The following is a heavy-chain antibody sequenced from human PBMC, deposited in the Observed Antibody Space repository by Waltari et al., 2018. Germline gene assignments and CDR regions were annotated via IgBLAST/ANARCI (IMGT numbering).Heavy chain of an antibody. V-gene: IGHV3-23*04. J-gene: IGHJ4*02. CDR3: ARLGSGTIDS. D-gene: IGHD6-13*01. CDR1: GFTFSNYN. Sequence: EVQLVESGGGLVKPGGSLRLSCAASGFTFSNYNMNWVRQAPGKGLEWVSAFSGGAGTTYYADFAEGRFTISRDNSKNTVDLQMNSLRAEDTAVYYCARLGSGTIDSWGQGTLVTVSS. CDR2: FSGGAGTT.